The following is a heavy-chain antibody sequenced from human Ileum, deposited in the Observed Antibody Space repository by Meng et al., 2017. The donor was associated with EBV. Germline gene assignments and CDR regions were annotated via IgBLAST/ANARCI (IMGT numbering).Heavy chain of an antibody. CDR2: MSPNSDNT. V-gene: IGHV1-8*01. CDR3: VRVKVALTNWFDP. Sequence: QGQLVQAGGEVKKPGASGKVFRKASRYTFTSYDINWVRQATGQGLEWLGWMSPNSDNTGYAQKFQGRVTMTRNTSISTAYVELSSLGSEDTAVYYCVRVKVALTNWFDPWGQGTLVTVSS. CDR1: RYTFTSYD. D-gene: IGHD5-12*01. J-gene: IGHJ5*02.